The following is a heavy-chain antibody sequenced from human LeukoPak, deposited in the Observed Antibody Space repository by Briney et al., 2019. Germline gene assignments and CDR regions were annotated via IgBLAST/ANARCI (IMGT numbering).Heavy chain of an antibody. D-gene: IGHD3-16*01. V-gene: IGHV3-23*01. Sequence: GGSLRLSCAASGFTFSSFAMSWVRQAPGKGLEWVSTISGSGGSTNYADSVKGRSTISRDNSKNTLYLQMNSLRAEDTAVYYCAKDSLADIDYWGQGTLVTVSS. J-gene: IGHJ4*02. CDR3: AKDSLADIDY. CDR1: GFTFSSFA. CDR2: ISGSGGST.